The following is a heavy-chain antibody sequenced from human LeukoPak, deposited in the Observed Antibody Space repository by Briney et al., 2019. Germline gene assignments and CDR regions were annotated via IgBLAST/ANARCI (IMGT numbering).Heavy chain of an antibody. V-gene: IGHV3-21*01. D-gene: IGHD3-3*01. CDR1: GFTFSSYS. J-gene: IGHJ4*02. Sequence: GGSLRLSCAASGFTFSSYSMNWVRQAPGKGLEWVSSISSSSYIYYADSVKGRFTISRDNAKNSLYLQMNSLRAEDTAVYYCARDTPSPYYDFWSGYFDYWGQGTLVTVSS. CDR3: ARDTPSPYYDFWSGYFDY. CDR2: ISSSSYI.